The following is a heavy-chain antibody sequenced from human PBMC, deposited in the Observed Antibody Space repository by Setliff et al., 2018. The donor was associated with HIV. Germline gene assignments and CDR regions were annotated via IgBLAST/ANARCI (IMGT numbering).Heavy chain of an antibody. CDR2: LYYSGSS. Sequence: LSLTCTVFSGSIRSENYFWGWIRQPPGKGLEWIGSLYYSGSSYYNPSLKSQVTISVDASKNQISLNLHSVTAADTAVYYCARDAGPHYGSGPPLEYWGQGIQVTVSS. J-gene: IGHJ4*02. CDR3: ARDAGPHYGSGPPLEY. V-gene: IGHV4-39*02. D-gene: IGHD3-10*01. CDR1: SGSIRSENYF.